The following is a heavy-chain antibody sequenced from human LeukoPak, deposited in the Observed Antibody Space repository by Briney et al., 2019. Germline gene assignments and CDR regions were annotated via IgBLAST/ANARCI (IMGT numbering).Heavy chain of an antibody. J-gene: IGHJ4*02. D-gene: IGHD2-21*02. CDR2: ISSSSSTV. CDR1: GFTFSSYS. Sequence: GGSLRLSCAASGFTFSSYSMNWVRQAPGKGLEWVSYISSSSSTVYYAVSVKGRFAISRDNAKNSLYLQMNSLRDEDTAVYFCARLRCDVGDCYSAGQNFWGQGTLVTVSS. CDR3: ARLRCDVGDCYSAGQNF. V-gene: IGHV3-48*02.